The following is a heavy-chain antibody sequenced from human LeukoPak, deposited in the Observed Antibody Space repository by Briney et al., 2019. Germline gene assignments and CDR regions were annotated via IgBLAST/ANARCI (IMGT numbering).Heavy chain of an antibody. CDR1: GYSFTSNY. V-gene: IGHV1-46*01. CDR2: IYPRDGST. CDR3: ARDQEAFDY. J-gene: IGHJ4*02. Sequence: ASVKVSCKASGYSFTSNYIHWVRQAPGQGLEWMGMIYPRDGSTSYAQKFQGRVTVTGDTSTSTVHMELSGLRSEDTAVYYCARDQEAFDYWGQGTLVTVSS.